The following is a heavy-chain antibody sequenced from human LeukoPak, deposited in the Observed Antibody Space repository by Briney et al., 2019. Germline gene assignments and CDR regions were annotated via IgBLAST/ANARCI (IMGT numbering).Heavy chain of an antibody. CDR2: IIPIFGTA. J-gene: IGHJ5*02. D-gene: IGHD3-22*01. Sequence: SVKVSCKASGGTFSSYAISWVRQAPGQGLEWMGGIIPIFGTANYAQKFQGRVTITADESTSTAYMELSSLRSEDTAVYYRARERYYYDSSGYYSRPGHNWFDPWGQGTLVTVSS. CDR3: ARERYYYDSSGYYSRPGHNWFDP. CDR1: GGTFSSYA. V-gene: IGHV1-69*13.